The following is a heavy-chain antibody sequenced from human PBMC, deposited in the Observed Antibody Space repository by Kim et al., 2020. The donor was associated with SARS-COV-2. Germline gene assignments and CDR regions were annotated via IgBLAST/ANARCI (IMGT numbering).Heavy chain of an antibody. J-gene: IGHJ4*02. Sequence: YADYVKDRFTIARDNAKNTLYLKLTSLRAEDTALYYCAKLSGSHATFDYWGQGTLVTVPS. D-gene: IGHD1-26*01. V-gene: IGHV3-74*01. CDR3: AKLSGSHATFDY.